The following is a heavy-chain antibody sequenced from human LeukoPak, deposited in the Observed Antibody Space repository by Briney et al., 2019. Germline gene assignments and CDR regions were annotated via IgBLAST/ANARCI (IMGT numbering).Heavy chain of an antibody. V-gene: IGHV3-30*03. Sequence: PGGSLRLSCAASGFTFSSYGMHWVRQAPGKGLEWVAVISYDGSNKYYADSVKGRFTISRDNSKNTLYLQMNSLRAEDTAVYYCALSSSWYGGFSDYWGQGTLVTVSS. J-gene: IGHJ4*02. CDR1: GFTFSSYG. CDR2: ISYDGSNK. D-gene: IGHD6-13*01. CDR3: ALSSSWYGGFSDY.